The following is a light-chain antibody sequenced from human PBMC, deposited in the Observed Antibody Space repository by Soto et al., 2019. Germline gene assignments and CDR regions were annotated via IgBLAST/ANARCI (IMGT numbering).Light chain of an antibody. CDR2: EVS. CDR1: SNDIGSYNY. V-gene: IGLV2-8*01. CDR3: RAYAASRV. Sequence: QSALTQPPSASGSPGQSVTISCTGTSNDIGSYNYVSWYQQHPGKAPKLMIYEVSKRPSGVPDRFSGSKSGNTASLTVSGLQAEDEADYYCRAYAASRVFGGGTQLTVL. J-gene: IGLJ3*02.